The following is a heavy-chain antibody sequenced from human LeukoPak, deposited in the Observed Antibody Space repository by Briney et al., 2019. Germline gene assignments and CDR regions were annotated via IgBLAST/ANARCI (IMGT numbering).Heavy chain of an antibody. D-gene: IGHD6-19*01. CDR2: IYYSGST. V-gene: IGHV4-39*01. Sequence: SETLSLTCTISGGSLSSSSYYWGWIRQPPGRGLEWIGSIYYSGSTYYNPSLKSRVTISVDTSKNQFSLKLSSVTAADTAVYYCARQSPTYSSGWYVFDYWGQGTLVTVSS. CDR3: ARQSPTYSSGWYVFDY. CDR1: GGSLSSSSYY. J-gene: IGHJ4*02.